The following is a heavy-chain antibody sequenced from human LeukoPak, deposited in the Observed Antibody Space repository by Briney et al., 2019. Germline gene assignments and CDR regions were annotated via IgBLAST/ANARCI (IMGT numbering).Heavy chain of an antibody. V-gene: IGHV3-7*01. Sequence: GGSLRLSCAASGFTLSSHWMAWVRQAPGKGLEWVANIKKDGSEKNYGDSVKGRFTISRDNAENSLYLQMNILRVEDTAVYYCARDIPRGSTHLDYWGQGTLVTVSA. CDR1: GFTLSSHW. CDR3: ARDIPRGSTHLDY. CDR2: IKKDGSEK. J-gene: IGHJ4*02. D-gene: IGHD1-26*01.